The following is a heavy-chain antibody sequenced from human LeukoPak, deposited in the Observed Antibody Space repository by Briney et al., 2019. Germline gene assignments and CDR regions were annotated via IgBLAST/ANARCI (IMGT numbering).Heavy chain of an antibody. CDR2: ISYDGSGK. D-gene: IGHD1-26*01. J-gene: IGHJ4*02. CDR3: ARESGNYSYLFDS. CDR1: GLVFSNYG. Sequence: QSGGSLRLSCIASGLVFSNYGMSWVRQAPGKGLEWVSGISYDGSGKYYIASVQGRFTISRDNSKNTLYLQMNSLRTEDTALYYCARESGNYSYLFDSWGQGTLVTVSS. V-gene: IGHV3-30*03.